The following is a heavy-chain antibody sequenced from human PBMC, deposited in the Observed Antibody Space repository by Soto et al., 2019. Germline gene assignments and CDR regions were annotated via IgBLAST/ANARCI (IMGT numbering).Heavy chain of an antibody. D-gene: IGHD3-3*01. J-gene: IGHJ4*02. CDR3: AKDPDDFWSGSPYY. CDR2: ISGSGGST. V-gene: IGHV3-23*01. CDR1: GFTFSSYA. Sequence: GGSLRLSCAASGFTFSSYAMSWVRQAPGKGLEWVSAISGSGGSTYYADSVKGRFTISRDNSKNTLYLQMNSLRAEDTAVYYCAKDPDDFWSGSPYYWGQGTLVTVSS.